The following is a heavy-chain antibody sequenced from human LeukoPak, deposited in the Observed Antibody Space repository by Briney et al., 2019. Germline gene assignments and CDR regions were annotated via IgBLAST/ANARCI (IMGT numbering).Heavy chain of an antibody. V-gene: IGHV4-39*07. Sequence: PSETLSLTCTVSGGSISSSDYYWGWIRQPPGKGLEWIGRVYYTGSTYYNPSLKSRVTIAAETSKNQISLKLTSVTPADTAVYYCARDWRAYHYYFMDVWGKGTTVTVSS. CDR1: GGSISSSDYY. J-gene: IGHJ6*03. CDR2: VYYTGST. CDR3: ARDWRAYHYYFMDV.